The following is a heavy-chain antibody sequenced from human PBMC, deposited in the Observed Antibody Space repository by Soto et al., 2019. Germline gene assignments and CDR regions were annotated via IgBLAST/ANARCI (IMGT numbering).Heavy chain of an antibody. V-gene: IGHV1-18*04. D-gene: IGHD3-10*01. CDR1: GDTFISYG. Sequence: QVQSVQSGAEVKKPGASVKVSCKASGDTFISYGINWVRQAPGHGPEWMGWISTYNGHIKYGEKFQDRVTMTIDTSANIASLEVRSLRPDDTAVYYCANGMAGEYLADWGQGTLVTVSS. CDR2: ISTYNGHI. CDR3: ANGMAGEYLAD. J-gene: IGHJ4*02.